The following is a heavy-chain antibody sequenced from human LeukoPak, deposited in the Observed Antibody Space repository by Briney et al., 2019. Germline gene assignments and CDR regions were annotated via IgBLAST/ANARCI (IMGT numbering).Heavy chain of an antibody. V-gene: IGHV4-59*01. D-gene: IGHD6-13*01. CDR3: ARSIAAAGTVAFDY. J-gene: IGHJ4*02. CDR2: IYYSGST. CDR1: GGSISSYY. Sequence: PSETLSLTCTVSGGSISSYYWSWIRQPPGKGLEWIGYIYYSGSTNYNPSLKSRVTISVDTSKNQFSLKLSSVTAADTAVYYCARSIAAAGTVAFDYWGQGTLVTVSS.